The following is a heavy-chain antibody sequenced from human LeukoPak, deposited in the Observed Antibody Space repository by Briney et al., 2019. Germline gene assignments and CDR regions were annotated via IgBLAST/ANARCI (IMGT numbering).Heavy chain of an antibody. CDR2: INPNSGGT. J-gene: IGHJ4*02. V-gene: IGHV1-2*02. Sequence: ASVKVSCKASGYTFTDYYMHWVRQAPGQGLEGMGWINPNSGGTNYAQKFQGRVTMTRDTSISTAYMELSRLRSDDTAVYYCARGGGRSPTQFDYWGQGTLVTVSS. CDR1: GYTFTDYY. D-gene: IGHD1-26*01. CDR3: ARGGGRSPTQFDY.